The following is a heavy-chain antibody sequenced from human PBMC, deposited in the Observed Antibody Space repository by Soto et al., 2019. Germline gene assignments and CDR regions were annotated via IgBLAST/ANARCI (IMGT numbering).Heavy chain of an antibody. CDR1: GGSIRTYH. V-gene: IGHV4-59*08. J-gene: IGHJ5*02. D-gene: IGHD2-2*01. CDR2: IYNSGST. Sequence: QVQLQESGPGLVKPSETLSLTCTVSGGSIRTYHWSWIRQPPGKGLEWIGDIYNSGSTNYNPSLNSRVTISLHTSKNQCYMRLSSVTAADPAVYYCTRRLTSTSSFDPWGQGTLVTVSS. CDR3: TRRLTSTSSFDP.